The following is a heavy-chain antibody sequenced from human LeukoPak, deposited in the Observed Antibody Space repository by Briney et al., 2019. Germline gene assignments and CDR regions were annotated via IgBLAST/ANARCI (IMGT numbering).Heavy chain of an antibody. D-gene: IGHD3-3*01. Sequence: SETLSLTCAVYGGSFSGYYWSWIRQPPGKGLEWIGEINHSGSTNYNPSLKSRVTISVDTSKNQFSLKLSSVTAADTAVYYCARPTGSGYYWPFDYWGQGTLVTVSS. J-gene: IGHJ4*02. CDR3: ARPTGSGYYWPFDY. V-gene: IGHV4-34*01. CDR2: INHSGST. CDR1: GGSFSGYY.